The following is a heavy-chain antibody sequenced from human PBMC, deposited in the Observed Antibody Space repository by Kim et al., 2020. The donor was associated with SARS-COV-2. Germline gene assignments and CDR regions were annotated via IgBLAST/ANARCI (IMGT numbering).Heavy chain of an antibody. CDR1: GFTFSSYS. J-gene: IGHJ4*02. V-gene: IGHV3-21*01. CDR3: ARGGDSSSWDAVSGDY. D-gene: IGHD6-13*01. Sequence: VGSLRLSCAASGFTFSSYSMNWVRQAPGKGLEWVSSISSSSSYIYYADSVKGRFTISRDNAKNSLYLQMNSLRAEDTAVYYCARGGDSSSWDAVSGDYWGQGTLVTVSS. CDR2: ISSSSSYI.